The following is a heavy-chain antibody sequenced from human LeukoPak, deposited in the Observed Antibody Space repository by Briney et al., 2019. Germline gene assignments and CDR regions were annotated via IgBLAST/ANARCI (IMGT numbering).Heavy chain of an antibody. CDR2: ISSSSSYI. J-gene: IGHJ4*02. V-gene: IGHV3-21*01. CDR1: GFIFSSYS. D-gene: IGHD3-10*01. CDR3: ARVVVRGVIITRKYYFDY. Sequence: GGSLRLSCAASGFIFSSYSMNWVRQAPGKGLEWVSSISSSSSYIYYADSVKGRFTISRDNAKNSLYLQMNSLRAEDTAVYYCARVVVRGVIITRKYYFDYWGQGTLVTVSS.